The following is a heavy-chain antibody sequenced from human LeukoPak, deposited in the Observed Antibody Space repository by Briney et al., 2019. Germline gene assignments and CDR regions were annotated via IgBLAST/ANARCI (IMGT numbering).Heavy chain of an antibody. Sequence: ASVKVSCKASGGTFSSYAISWVRQAPGQGLEWMGGIIPIFGTANYAQKFQGRVTITADRSTNTAYMELDRLTSDDTAVYFCARDRGGGFDLAFFDHWGQGTLVTVSS. D-gene: IGHD5-12*01. CDR3: ARDRGGGFDLAFFDH. V-gene: IGHV1-69*06. CDR2: IIPIFGTA. J-gene: IGHJ4*02. CDR1: GGTFSSYA.